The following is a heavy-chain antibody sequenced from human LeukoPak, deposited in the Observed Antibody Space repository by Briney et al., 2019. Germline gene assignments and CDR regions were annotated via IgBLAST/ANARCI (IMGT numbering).Heavy chain of an antibody. V-gene: IGHV3-30*02. Sequence: GGSLRLSCAASGFTFSDYWMTWVRQAPGKGLEWVAFIQYDGSNKFYADSVKGRFTISRDNSKNTLYLQMNSLRAEDTAVYYCAKDGDGYYGSGSYSDYWGQGTLVTVSS. D-gene: IGHD3-10*01. CDR2: IQYDGSNK. CDR1: GFTFSDYW. J-gene: IGHJ4*02. CDR3: AKDGDGYYGSGSYSDY.